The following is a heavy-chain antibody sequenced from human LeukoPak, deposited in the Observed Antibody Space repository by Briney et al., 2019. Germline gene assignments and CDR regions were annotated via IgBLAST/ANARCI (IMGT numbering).Heavy chain of an antibody. Sequence: PGGSLRLSCAASGFTFSSYDMHWVRQATGKGLEWVSAIGTAGDPYYPGSVKGRFTISRDDAKNSLYLQMNSLRAGDTAVYYCARSGYYYGSGSYSPYYYGMDVWGKGTTVTVSS. CDR1: GFTFSSYD. V-gene: IGHV3-13*05. CDR3: ARSGYYYGSGSYSPYYYGMDV. D-gene: IGHD3-10*01. CDR2: IGTAGDP. J-gene: IGHJ6*04.